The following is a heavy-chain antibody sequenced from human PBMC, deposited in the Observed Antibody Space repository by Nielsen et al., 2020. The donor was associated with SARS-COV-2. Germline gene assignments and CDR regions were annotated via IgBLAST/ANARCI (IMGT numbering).Heavy chain of an antibody. CDR3: AREASTGSSGWYDYYYYYMDV. V-gene: IGHV3-53*01. CDR2: IYSGGST. J-gene: IGHJ6*03. D-gene: IGHD6-19*01. CDR1: GFTVSSNY. Sequence: GESLKISCAASGFTVSSNYMSWVRPAPGKGLEWVSVIYSGGSTYYADSVKGRFTISRDNSKNTLYLQMNSLRAEDTAVYYCAREASTGSSGWYDYYYYYMDVWGKGTTVTVSS.